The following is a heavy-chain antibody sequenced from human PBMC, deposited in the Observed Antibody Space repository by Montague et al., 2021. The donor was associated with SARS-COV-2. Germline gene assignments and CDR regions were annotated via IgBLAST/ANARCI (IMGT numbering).Heavy chain of an antibody. CDR2: VSSSGST. D-gene: IGHD4-23*01. Sequence: SETLSLTCTVSGDSITYFYWSWIRQPAGKGLEWIGRVSSSGSTNYNPSLRSRVSMSVDTSKSQFSLKLSSVTAADTAVYYCARDVVTPLGSFDYWGRGTLVTVSS. V-gene: IGHV4-4*07. CDR1: GDSITYFY. CDR3: ARDVVTPLGSFDY. J-gene: IGHJ4*02.